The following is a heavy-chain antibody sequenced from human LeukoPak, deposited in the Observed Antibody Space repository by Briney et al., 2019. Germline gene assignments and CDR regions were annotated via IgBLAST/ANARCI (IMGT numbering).Heavy chain of an antibody. Sequence: ASVKVSCKASGYTFTGYYIHLGRQAPGHGLEWMGWINPNSGGTNYAQKFQGRVTMTRDTSISTAYVELSRLRSDDTAVYYCARGHIIVVLAAIYLFDYWGQGTLVTVSS. CDR2: INPNSGGT. J-gene: IGHJ4*02. D-gene: IGHD2-15*01. CDR3: ARGHIIVVLAAIYLFDY. CDR1: GYTFTGYY. V-gene: IGHV1-2*02.